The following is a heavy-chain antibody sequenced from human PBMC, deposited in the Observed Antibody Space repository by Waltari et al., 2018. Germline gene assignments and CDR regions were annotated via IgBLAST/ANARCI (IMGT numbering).Heavy chain of an antibody. CDR3: AKVQQPVTYYYYYGMDV. CDR2: ISYDGSNK. Sequence: QVQLVESGGGVVQPGRSLRLSCAASGFTFSSYGMHWVRQAPGRGLAWVAVISYDGSNKYYADSVNGRFTISRDNSKNTLYLQMNSLRAEDTAGYYCAKVQQPVTYYYYYGMDVWGQGTTVTVSS. D-gene: IGHD6-13*01. V-gene: IGHV3-30*18. J-gene: IGHJ6*02. CDR1: GFTFSSYG.